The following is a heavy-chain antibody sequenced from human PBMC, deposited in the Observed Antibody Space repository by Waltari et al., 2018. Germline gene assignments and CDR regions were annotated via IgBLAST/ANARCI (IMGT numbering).Heavy chain of an antibody. V-gene: IGHV4-34*01. CDR2: IKPGGST. Sequence: HVQLQPSAVGLVQAPDRLSLTVCGNSGYLTYLYCHSPPHPPRRGMSWVSCVLEALEWVEEIKPGGSTNYNASLKGRVTISVDSPQTQFSLRLTSVAAADTAVYYCARGACSDTSCYANYYYMDVWGKGTAVTVSS. CDR1: SGYLTYLY. D-gene: IGHD2-2*01. CDR3: ARGACSDTSCYANYYYMDV. J-gene: IGHJ6*03.